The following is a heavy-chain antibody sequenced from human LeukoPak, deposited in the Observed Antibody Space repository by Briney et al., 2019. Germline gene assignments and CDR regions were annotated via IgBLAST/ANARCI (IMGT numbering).Heavy chain of an antibody. CDR1: GFTFSSYG. J-gene: IGHJ5*02. CDR3: AKGAAAPQHYNWFDP. Sequence: PGGSLRLSCAASGFTFSSYGMSWVRQAPGKGLEWVSGISWNSGSIGYADSVKGRFTISRDNAKNSLYLQMNSLRAEDTALYYCAKGAAAPQHYNWFDPWGQGTLVTVSS. V-gene: IGHV3-9*01. CDR2: ISWNSGSI. D-gene: IGHD6-13*01.